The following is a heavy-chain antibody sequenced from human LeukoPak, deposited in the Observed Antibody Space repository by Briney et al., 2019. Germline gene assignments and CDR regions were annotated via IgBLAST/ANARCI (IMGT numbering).Heavy chain of an antibody. CDR3: ARDLLGCSSTSCRPYNWFDP. CDR2: IIAYNGNT. Sequence: ASVKVSCKASGYTFTSYGISWVRQAPGQGLEWMGWIIAYNGNTNYAQKLQGRVTMTTDTSTSTAYMELRSLRSDDTAVYYCARDLLGCSSTSCRPYNWFDPWGKGTLATVPS. D-gene: IGHD2-2*01. V-gene: IGHV1-18*04. J-gene: IGHJ5*02. CDR1: GYTFTSYG.